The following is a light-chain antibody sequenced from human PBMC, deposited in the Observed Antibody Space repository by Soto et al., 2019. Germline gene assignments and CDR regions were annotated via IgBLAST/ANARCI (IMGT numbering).Light chain of an antibody. CDR1: QSVSSY. Sequence: ESALTQSPATLSLSPGERATLSCSASQSVSSYLAWYQQKPGQAPRLLIYDASNRATGIPARFSGSGSGTDFTLTISSLEPEDFAVYYCQQRSNWPRTFGPGTKVDIK. CDR3: QQRSNWPRT. J-gene: IGKJ3*01. V-gene: IGKV3-11*01. CDR2: DAS.